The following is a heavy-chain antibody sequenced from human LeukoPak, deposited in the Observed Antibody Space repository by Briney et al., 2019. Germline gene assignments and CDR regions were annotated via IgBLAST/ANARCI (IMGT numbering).Heavy chain of an antibody. CDR3: ARAGSAARPTRHLDY. Sequence: GGSLRLSCAASGFTFSSYWMHWVRQAPGKGLVWVSRINSDGSSTSYADSVKGRFTISRDNAKNTLYLQMNSLRAEDTAVYYCARAGSAARPTRHLDYWGQGTLVTVSS. CDR2: INSDGSST. J-gene: IGHJ4*02. CDR1: GFTFSSYW. V-gene: IGHV3-74*01. D-gene: IGHD6-6*01.